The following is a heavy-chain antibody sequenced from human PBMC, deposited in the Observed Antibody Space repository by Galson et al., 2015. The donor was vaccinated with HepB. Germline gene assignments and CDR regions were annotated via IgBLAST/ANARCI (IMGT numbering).Heavy chain of an antibody. CDR3: ARDYRGYYYDY. J-gene: IGHJ4*02. V-gene: IGHV6-1*01. CDR1: GDSVSASTPA. CDR2: TYYRSKWYN. D-gene: IGHD5-12*01. Sequence: CAISGDSVSASTPAWNWIRQSPSRGLEWLGRTYYRSKWYNDYAVSVKSRITINPDTSKNQFSLQLNSVTPEDTAVYYCARDYRGYYYDYWGQGTLVTVSS.